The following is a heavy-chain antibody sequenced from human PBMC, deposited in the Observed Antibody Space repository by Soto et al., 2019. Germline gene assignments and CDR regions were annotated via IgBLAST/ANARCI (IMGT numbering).Heavy chain of an antibody. V-gene: IGHV3-23*01. Sequence: GGSLRLSCAASGFSFHNYAMSCVRQAPGKGLEWVASINGPGDATYYADSVKGRFTISRDNSKNTLYRRMDSLRAEDTALYYCAKKVEDEHVWGKSPLDWGQGTVVTVSS. CDR3: AKKVEDEHVWGKSPLD. J-gene: IGHJ4*03. D-gene: IGHD3-16*01. CDR2: INGPGDAT. CDR1: GFSFHNYA.